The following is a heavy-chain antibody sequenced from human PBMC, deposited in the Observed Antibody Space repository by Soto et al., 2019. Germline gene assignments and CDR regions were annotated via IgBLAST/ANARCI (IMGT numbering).Heavy chain of an antibody. Sequence: SVKVSCKASGGTFSSYTISWVRQAPGQGLEWMGRIIPILGIANYAQKFQGRVTITADKSTSTAYMELSSLRSEDTAVYYCARDLEAIFGNYYYMDVWGKGTTVTVSS. CDR1: GGTFSSYT. D-gene: IGHD3-3*01. V-gene: IGHV1-69*04. J-gene: IGHJ6*03. CDR3: ARDLEAIFGNYYYMDV. CDR2: IIPILGIA.